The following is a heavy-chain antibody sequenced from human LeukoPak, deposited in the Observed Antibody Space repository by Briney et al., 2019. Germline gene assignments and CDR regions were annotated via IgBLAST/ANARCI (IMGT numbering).Heavy chain of an antibody. CDR2: INHSGST. CDR3: AREEYSYGGGFDY. V-gene: IGHV4-34*01. J-gene: IGHJ4*02. CDR1: GGSFSGYY. D-gene: IGHD5-18*01. Sequence: SETLSLTCAVYGGSFSGYYWSWIRQPPGKGLEWIGEINHSGSTNYNPSLKSRVTISVDTSKNQFSLKLSSVTAADTAVYYCAREEYSYGGGFDYWGQGTLVTVSS.